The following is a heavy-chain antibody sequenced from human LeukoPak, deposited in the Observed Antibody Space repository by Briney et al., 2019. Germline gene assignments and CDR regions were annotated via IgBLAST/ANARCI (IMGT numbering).Heavy chain of an antibody. V-gene: IGHV3-30*03. CDR3: TTKVIRGNSGDDYDD. D-gene: IGHD5-12*01. J-gene: IGHJ4*02. CDR2: ISSDGNDK. Sequence: GGSPRLSCAASGVTFSSYGMHWVRQAPGKGLEWVALISSDGNDKLYGDSVKGRFTISRDDSKSTLYLQMNSLRAEDTAVYYCTTKVIRGNSGDDYDDWGQGTLVTVSS. CDR1: GVTFSSYG.